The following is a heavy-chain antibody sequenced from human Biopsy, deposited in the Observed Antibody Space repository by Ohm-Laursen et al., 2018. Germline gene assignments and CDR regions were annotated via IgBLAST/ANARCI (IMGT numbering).Heavy chain of an antibody. CDR2: IYYTGST. J-gene: IGHJ2*01. Sequence: SQTLSLTCTVSGGSISGSSWSWIRQPPGKGLEWIGYIYYTGSTNYNPSLKSRVTISVDTSMNHLSLRLTPVTAADTAVYYCARHAPSYSGSYWRYFDLWGRGTLVTVSS. CDR3: ARHAPSYSGSYWRYFDL. D-gene: IGHD1-26*01. V-gene: IGHV4-59*08. CDR1: GGSISGSS.